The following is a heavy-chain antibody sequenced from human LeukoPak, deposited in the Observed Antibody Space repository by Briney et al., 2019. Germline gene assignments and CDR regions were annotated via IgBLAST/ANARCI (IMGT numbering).Heavy chain of an antibody. Sequence: ASVKVSCKASGYSFSGFFIHWVRQAPGQGLEWMGWISPNRGDTNYAQKFKGRVTMTTDTSFNTIYMELSSLRLDDTAVYFCARGSFLGTSSWFDPWGQGTLVTVSS. V-gene: IGHV1-2*02. J-gene: IGHJ5*02. D-gene: IGHD2-8*01. CDR2: ISPNRGDT. CDR1: GYSFSGFF. CDR3: ARGSFLGTSSWFDP.